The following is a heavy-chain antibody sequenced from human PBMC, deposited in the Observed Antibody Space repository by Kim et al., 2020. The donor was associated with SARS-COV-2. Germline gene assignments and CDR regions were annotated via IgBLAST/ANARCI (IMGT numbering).Heavy chain of an antibody. V-gene: IGHV3-30-3*01. D-gene: IGHD3-3*01. CDR2: ISYDGSNK. Sequence: GGSLRLSCAASGFTFSSYAMHWVRQAPGKGLEWVAVISYDGSNKYYADSVKGRFTISRDNSKNTLYLQMNNLRAENTSVYYCATVTRPPARPTYYDFWSGYYTRWLEYYYCMDVWGQGTTVTVSS. CDR1: GFTFSSYA. CDR3: ATVTRPPARPTYYDFWSGYYTRWLEYYYCMDV. J-gene: IGHJ6*02.